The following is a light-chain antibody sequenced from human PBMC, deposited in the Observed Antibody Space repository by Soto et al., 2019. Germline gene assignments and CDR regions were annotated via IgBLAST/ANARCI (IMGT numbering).Light chain of an antibody. J-gene: IGKJ1*01. CDR3: QEYSKWPSRT. CDR2: GAS. CDR1: QSVSSSY. Sequence: EIVMTQSPATLSVSPGERATLSCRAIQSVSSSYLAWYQQKPGQAPRLLVYGASTRASGIPDRFSGSGSGTEFTLTISSLQSEDFAVYYCQEYSKWPSRTFGPGTKVDI. V-gene: IGKV3-15*01.